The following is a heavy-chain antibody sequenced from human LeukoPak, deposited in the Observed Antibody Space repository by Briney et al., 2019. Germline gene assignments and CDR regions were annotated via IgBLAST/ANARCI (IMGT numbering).Heavy chain of an antibody. Sequence: TSETLSLTCTVSGYSITRGSYWGWVRPPPGKGLEWIANIYHSGSTYYNPSLKRRVTISVDTSKNQFSLKLSSVTAADTAIYYCARVHVNSGYYFGDAFDIWGQGTMVTVSS. D-gene: IGHD3-22*01. CDR1: GYSITRGSY. J-gene: IGHJ3*02. CDR3: ARVHVNSGYYFGDAFDI. CDR2: IYHSGST. V-gene: IGHV4-38-2*02.